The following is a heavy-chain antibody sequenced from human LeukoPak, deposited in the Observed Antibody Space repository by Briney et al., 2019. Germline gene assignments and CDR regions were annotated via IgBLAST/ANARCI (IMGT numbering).Heavy chain of an antibody. D-gene: IGHD2-15*01. J-gene: IGHJ3*02. CDR3: ARGLYCSGGSCANRDAFDI. V-gene: IGHV3-11*01. Sequence: GGSLRLSCAASGFTFSDYYMSWIRQAPGKGLEWVSYISSSGSTIYYADSVKGRFTISRDNAKNSLYLQMNSLRAEDTAVYYCARGLYCSGGSCANRDAFDIWGQGTMVTVSS. CDR2: ISSSGSTI. CDR1: GFTFSDYY.